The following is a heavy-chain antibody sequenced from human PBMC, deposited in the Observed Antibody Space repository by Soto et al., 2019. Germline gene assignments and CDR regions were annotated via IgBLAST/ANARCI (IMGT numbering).Heavy chain of an antibody. CDR2: ISTYSGNT. CDR3: ASIRGWTPWHLDF. V-gene: IGHV1-18*04. CDR1: GYGFTSYG. Sequence: QVQLVQSGAEVKKPGASVKVSCKASGYGFTSYGLNWVRQAPGQGLEWMGWISTYSGNTNYTQSLKGRLSMTKDTSTKTVFMELRGLTYDDTGVYYCASIRGWTPWHLDFWGQGTLVTVSS. D-gene: IGHD3-3*01. J-gene: IGHJ4*02.